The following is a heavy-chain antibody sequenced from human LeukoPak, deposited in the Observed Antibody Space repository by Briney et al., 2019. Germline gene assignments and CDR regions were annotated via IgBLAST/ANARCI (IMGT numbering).Heavy chain of an antibody. D-gene: IGHD2-2*01. CDR3: ARSTSVDY. J-gene: IGHJ4*02. CDR1: GGSFSGYY. V-gene: IGHV4-34*01. CDR2: INHSGSP. Sequence: SETLSLTCAVYGGSFSGYYWSWIRQPPGKGLEWIGEINHSGSPNYNPSLKSRVTISVDTSKNQFSLKLSSVTAADTAVYYCARSTSVDYWGQGTLVTVSS.